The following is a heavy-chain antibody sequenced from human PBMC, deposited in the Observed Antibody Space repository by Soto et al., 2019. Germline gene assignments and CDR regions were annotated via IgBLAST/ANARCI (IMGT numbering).Heavy chain of an antibody. D-gene: IGHD3-3*01. V-gene: IGHV1-69*06. CDR1: GGTFSSYA. CDR3: ARVLKRLGWSSYNRRGRYYGMDV. J-gene: IGHJ6*02. CDR2: IIPIFGTA. Sequence: SVKVSCKASGGTFSSYAISWVRQAPGQGLEWMGGIIPIFGTANYAQKFQGRVTITADKSTSTAYMELSSLRSEDTAVYYCARVLKRLGWSSYNRRGRYYGMDVWGQGTTVTVSS.